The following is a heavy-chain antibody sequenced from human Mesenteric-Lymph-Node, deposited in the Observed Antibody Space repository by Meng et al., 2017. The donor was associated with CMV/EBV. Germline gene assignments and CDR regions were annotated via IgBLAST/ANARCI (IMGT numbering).Heavy chain of an antibody. Sequence: GESLKISCAASGFLFSSYAMHWVRQAPGKGLEWVAVISYDGNDKYYADSVKGRLTISRDNSKNTLYLQMNSLRAEDTAVYYCARDYRVGARGGMDVWGQGTTVTV. J-gene: IGHJ6*02. D-gene: IGHD1-26*01. CDR2: ISYDGNDK. CDR3: ARDYRVGARGGMDV. V-gene: IGHV3-30*04. CDR1: GFLFSSYA.